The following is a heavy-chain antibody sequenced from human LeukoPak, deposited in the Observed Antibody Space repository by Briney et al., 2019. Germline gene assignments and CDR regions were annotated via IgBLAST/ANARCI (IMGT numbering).Heavy chain of an antibody. D-gene: IGHD6-13*01. V-gene: IGHV3-74*01. J-gene: IGHJ4*02. CDR1: GFTFSRYW. CDR3: ARDSSSWYWLEDY. Sequence: GGSLRLSCVASGFTFSRYWMHWVRQAPGKGLVWVSRSNSDGSSTNYADSVKGRFTISRDNAKNTLYLQMNSLRAEDTAVYYCARDSSSWYWLEDYWGQGTLVTVSS. CDR2: SNSDGSST.